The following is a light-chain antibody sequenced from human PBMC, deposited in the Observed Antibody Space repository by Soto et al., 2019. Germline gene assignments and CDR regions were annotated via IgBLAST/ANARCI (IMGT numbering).Light chain of an antibody. Sequence: QSVLTQPPSVSGVPGQKITISCTGSRSNIGAGYDVHWYQQFRGTAPKLLIYGNKNRPSGVPDRFSGSKSGTSASLAITGLQAEDEADYYCSSYTTTNTLVFGGGTKLTVL. J-gene: IGLJ2*01. V-gene: IGLV1-40*02. CDR3: SSYTTTNTLV. CDR1: RSNIGAGYD. CDR2: GNK.